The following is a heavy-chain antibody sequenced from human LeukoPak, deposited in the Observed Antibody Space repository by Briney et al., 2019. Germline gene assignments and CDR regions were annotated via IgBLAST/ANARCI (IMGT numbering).Heavy chain of an antibody. CDR3: ARDQGARRDYVGYYYYGMDV. CDR2: IYYSGST. V-gene: IGHV4-39*07. D-gene: IGHD4-17*01. J-gene: IGHJ6*02. CDR1: GGSISSSSYY. Sequence: SETLSLTCTVSGGSISSSSYYWGWIRQPPGKGLEWIGSIYYSGSTYYNPSLKSRVTISVDTSKNQFSLKLSSVTAADTAVYYCARDQGARRDYVGYYYYGMDVWGQGTTVTVSS.